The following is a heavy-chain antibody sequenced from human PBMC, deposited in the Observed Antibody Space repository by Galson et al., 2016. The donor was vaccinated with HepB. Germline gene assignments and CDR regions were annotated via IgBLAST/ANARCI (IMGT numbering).Heavy chain of an antibody. V-gene: IGHV3-23*01. CDR1: GFAFSSYA. D-gene: IGHD6-19*01. J-gene: IGHJ1*01. CDR2: ISGSGATT. CDR3: ARDRTPVAGGYFQF. Sequence: SLRLSCAASGFAFSSYAMIWVRQAPGKKLEWVSSISGSGATTYYAGSVKGRFTVSRGNSTNTISLQMSSLRVDDTAMYYCARDRTPVAGGYFQFWGQGSLVSVSS.